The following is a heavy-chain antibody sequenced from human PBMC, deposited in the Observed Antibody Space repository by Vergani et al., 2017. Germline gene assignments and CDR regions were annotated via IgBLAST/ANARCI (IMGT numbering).Heavy chain of an antibody. Sequence: QVQLVQSGAEVKKPGSSVKVSCKASGGTFSSYAISWVRQAPGQGLEWMGGIIPIFGTENYAQKFQGRGTITADESTSTAYMELSSLRSEDTAVYYCARGVAAAGTLRGSVHFDYWGQGTLVTVSS. D-gene: IGHD6-13*01. CDR3: ARGVAAAGTLRGSVHFDY. CDR1: GGTFSSYA. CDR2: IIPIFGTE. V-gene: IGHV1-69*01. J-gene: IGHJ4*02.